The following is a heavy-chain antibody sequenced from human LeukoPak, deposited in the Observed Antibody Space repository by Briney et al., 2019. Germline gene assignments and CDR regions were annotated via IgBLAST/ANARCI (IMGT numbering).Heavy chain of an antibody. J-gene: IGHJ5*02. CDR2: IYYSGST. CDR1: GGSISSYY. Sequence: SETLSLTCTVSGGSISSYYWSWIRQPPGKGLEWIGYIYYSGSTNYNPSLKSRVTISVDTSKNQFSLKLSSVTAADTAVYYCARDLSWFDPWGQGTLVTVSS. V-gene: IGHV4-59*12. CDR3: ARDLSWFDP.